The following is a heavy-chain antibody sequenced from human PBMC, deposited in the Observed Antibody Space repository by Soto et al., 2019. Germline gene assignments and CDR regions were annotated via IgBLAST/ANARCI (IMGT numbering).Heavy chain of an antibody. D-gene: IGHD3-16*01. Sequence: VPLVESGGGLIQPGGSLRLSCAASWLNVSTNYMSWVRQAPGKGLEWVSVIYSGGDTSYADSVKGRFAISRDNSKNTVFLQMNRLRVEDTAVYYCARDWGGNAGLHWYFDLWGRGTLVTVSS. CDR1: WLNVSTNY. CDR3: ARDWGGNAGLHWYFDL. CDR2: IYSGGDT. V-gene: IGHV3-53*01. J-gene: IGHJ2*01.